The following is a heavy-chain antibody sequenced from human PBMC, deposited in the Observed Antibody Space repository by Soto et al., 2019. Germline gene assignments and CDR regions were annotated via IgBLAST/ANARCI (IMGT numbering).Heavy chain of an antibody. CDR2: IYHSGST. D-gene: IGHD1-1*01. J-gene: IGHJ4*02. V-gene: IGHV4-38-2*02. Sequence: SETLSLTCTVSGYSISSGYYWGWIRQPPGKGLEWIGSIYHSGSTYYNPSLKSRVTISVDTSKNQFSLKLSSVTAADTAVYYCAINWNFDYWGQGTLVTVSS. CDR1: GYSISSGYY. CDR3: AINWNFDY.